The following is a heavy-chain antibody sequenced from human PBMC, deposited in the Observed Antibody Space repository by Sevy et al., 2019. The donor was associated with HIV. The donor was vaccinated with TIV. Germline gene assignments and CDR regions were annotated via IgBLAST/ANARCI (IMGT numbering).Heavy chain of an antibody. CDR1: GFTFSSYA. CDR2: ISGSGGST. Sequence: GGSLRLSCAASGFTFSSYAMSWVRQAPGKGLEWVSAISGSGGSTYYADSVKGRFTISRDNSKNTLYLQMNSLRAGDTAVYYCANDGTFGRVRAFDIWGQGTMVTVSS. CDR3: ANDGTFGRVRAFDI. D-gene: IGHD3-16*01. V-gene: IGHV3-23*01. J-gene: IGHJ3*02.